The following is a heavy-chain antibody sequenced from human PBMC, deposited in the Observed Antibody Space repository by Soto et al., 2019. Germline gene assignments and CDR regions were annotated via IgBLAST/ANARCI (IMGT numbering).Heavy chain of an antibody. CDR1: GFAFGRHG. J-gene: IGHJ6*02. Sequence: QVQLVESGGGVVQPGRSLKLSCIGSGFAFGRHGMHWVRQVSGKGLEWVAVISHDCQNQYYRESVKGRFTISRDNSKNSLYLEVNSLSVEDTAVYHCARERADIVVAPVATSGMDVWGPGTAVTVSS. V-gene: IGHV3-33*08. CDR3: ARERADIVVAPVATSGMDV. CDR2: ISHDCQNQ. D-gene: IGHD2-21*01.